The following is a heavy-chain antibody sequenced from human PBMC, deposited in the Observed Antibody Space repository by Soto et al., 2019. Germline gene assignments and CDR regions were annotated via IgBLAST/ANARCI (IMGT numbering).Heavy chain of an antibody. Sequence: ASVKVSCKASGFTFSAYYIYWVRQAPGQGLEWIGWVNPNSGGTNNAQKFQGRVTMTRDTSTSTVYMELSALISDDTAVYYCARSLLDEYSSSRRSAYHGMDVWGQGTTVTVSS. CDR3: ARSLLDEYSSSRRSAYHGMDV. V-gene: IGHV1-2*02. J-gene: IGHJ6*02. CDR2: VNPNSGGT. CDR1: GFTFSAYY. D-gene: IGHD6-19*01.